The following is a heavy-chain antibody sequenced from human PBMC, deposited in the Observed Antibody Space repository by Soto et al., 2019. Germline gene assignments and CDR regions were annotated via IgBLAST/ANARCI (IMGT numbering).Heavy chain of an antibody. Sequence: SVKVSCKASGGTFSSYAISWVRQAPGQGLEWMGGIIPIFGTANYAQKFQGRVTITADESTSTAYMELSSLRSEDTAVYYCARTRESERISALFDYWGQGTLVTVSS. J-gene: IGHJ4*02. D-gene: IGHD3-10*01. CDR1: GGTFSSYA. CDR2: IIPIFGTA. CDR3: ARTRESERISALFDY. V-gene: IGHV1-69*13.